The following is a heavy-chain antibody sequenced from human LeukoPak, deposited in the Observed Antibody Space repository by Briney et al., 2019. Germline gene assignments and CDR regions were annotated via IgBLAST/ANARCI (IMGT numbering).Heavy chain of an antibody. CDR2: ICYSGST. V-gene: IGHV4-39*01. CDR3: ARTENYIPEDCFDP. CDR1: GVSISSSSYC. J-gene: IGHJ5*02. Sequence: SEILSLTCTVSGVSISSSSYCWGWIRQPPGKGLEWIGSICYSGSTFYNPSLKSRVTLSVDTSKNQFSLELSSVTAADTALYYCARTENYIPEDCFDPWGQGTLVTVSS. D-gene: IGHD5-24*01.